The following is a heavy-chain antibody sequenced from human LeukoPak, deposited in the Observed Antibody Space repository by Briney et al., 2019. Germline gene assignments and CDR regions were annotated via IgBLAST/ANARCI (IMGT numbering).Heavy chain of an antibody. CDR2: ISSSSSYI. CDR3: ARGQGYFDY. Sequence: PGGPLRLSCVASGFTFSSNAMSWVRQAPGKGLEWVSSISSSSSYIYYADSVKGRFTISRDNAKNSLYLQMNSLRAEDTAVYYCARGQGYFDYWGQGTLVTVSS. CDR1: GFTFSSNA. V-gene: IGHV3-21*01. J-gene: IGHJ4*02.